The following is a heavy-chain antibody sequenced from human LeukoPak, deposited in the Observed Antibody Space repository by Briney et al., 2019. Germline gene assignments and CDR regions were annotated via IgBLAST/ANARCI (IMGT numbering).Heavy chain of an antibody. V-gene: IGHV4-61*02. CDR1: GGSISSGSYY. CDR2: IYTSGST. J-gene: IGHJ5*02. CDR3: ALSGSGAAAMYRWFDP. D-gene: IGHD2-2*01. Sequence: SSETLSLTCTVSGGSISSGSYYWSWIRQPAGKGLEWIGRIYTSGSTNYNPSLKSRVTISVDTSKNQFSLKLSSVTAADTAVYYCALSGSGAAAMYRWFDPWGQGTLVTVSS.